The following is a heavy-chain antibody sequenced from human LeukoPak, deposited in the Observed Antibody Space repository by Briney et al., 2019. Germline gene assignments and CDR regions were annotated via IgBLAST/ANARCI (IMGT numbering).Heavy chain of an antibody. Sequence: PSETLSLTCIVSGGAISSGSYYWGWIRQPPGKGLEWIGSMYYTGSTYNSPSLKSRVTISVDTSKNQFSLKLSSVTAADTAVYYCARMSVAGTFCDYWGQGTLVTVSS. J-gene: IGHJ4*02. CDR1: GGAISSGSYY. D-gene: IGHD6-19*01. CDR2: MYYTGST. V-gene: IGHV4-39*01. CDR3: ARMSVAGTFCDY.